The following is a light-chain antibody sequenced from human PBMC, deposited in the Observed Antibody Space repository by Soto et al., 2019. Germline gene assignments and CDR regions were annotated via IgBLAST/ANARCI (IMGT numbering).Light chain of an antibody. Sequence: QSVLTQPPSVSGAPGQRVTISCTGSSSNIGAGYDVHWYQQLPGTAPKLLIYGNSNRPSGVPDRFSGSKSGTSASLAITGLQAEDEADYYCQSYDSRLSAPLVFGTGTKVTVL. J-gene: IGLJ1*01. CDR2: GNS. CDR1: SSNIGAGYD. CDR3: QSYDSRLSAPLV. V-gene: IGLV1-40*01.